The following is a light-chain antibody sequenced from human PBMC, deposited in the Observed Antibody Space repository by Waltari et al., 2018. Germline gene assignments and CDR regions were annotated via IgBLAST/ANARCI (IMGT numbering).Light chain of an antibody. Sequence: EIVLTQSPGTLSLSPGERATLSCRASQSVGRSLAWYQQKRGQAPRLLIYGASSRATGIPDRFSGSGSGTDLSLTISRLEPEESAVYYXQHYVRLPATFGQGTDVEIK. CDR3: QHYVRLPAT. V-gene: IGKV3-20*01. J-gene: IGKJ1*01. CDR1: QSVGRS. CDR2: GAS.